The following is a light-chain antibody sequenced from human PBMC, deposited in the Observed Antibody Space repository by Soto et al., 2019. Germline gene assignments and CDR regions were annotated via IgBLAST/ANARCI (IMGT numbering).Light chain of an antibody. Sequence: DIVMTHSPDSLDVSLGERATINXXSNQXVLYSSNNKNYLAWYQQKPGQPPELXXYWASTRESGVPDRFSGSGSWTDFTLTISSLEPEDFALYYCQQRNTWPPITFGQGTRLEIK. V-gene: IGKV4-1*01. J-gene: IGKJ5*01. CDR2: WAS. CDR3: QQRNTWPPIT. CDR1: QXVLYSSNNKNY.